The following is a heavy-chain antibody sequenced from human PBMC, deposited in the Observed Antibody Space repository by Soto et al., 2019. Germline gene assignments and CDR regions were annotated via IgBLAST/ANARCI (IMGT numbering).Heavy chain of an antibody. CDR3: AKEYKESGSSWRKYYYYYYGMDV. J-gene: IGHJ6*02. CDR2: ISYDGSNK. CDR1: GFTFSSYG. Sequence: GGSLRLSCAASGFTFSSYGMHWVRQAPGKGLEWVAVISYDGSNKYYADSVKGRFTISRDNSKNTLYLQMNSLRAEDTAVYYCAKEYKESGSSWRKYYYYYYGMDVWGQGTTVTVSS. D-gene: IGHD6-13*01. V-gene: IGHV3-30*18.